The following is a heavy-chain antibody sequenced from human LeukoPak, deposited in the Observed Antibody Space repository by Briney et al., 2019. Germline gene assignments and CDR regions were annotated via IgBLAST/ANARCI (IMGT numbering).Heavy chain of an antibody. J-gene: IGHJ4*02. CDR1: GLTFSDYS. CDR3: AKDAAGPEF. Sequence: GGSLRLSCAASGLTFSDYSMTWVRQAPGKGLFWVSGISAGGGSTYYADSVKGRFTISRDNSRNTLYLQMNSLRAEDTAVYYCAKDAAGPEFWGQGTLVTASS. V-gene: IGHV3-23*01. CDR2: ISAGGGST. D-gene: IGHD6-13*01.